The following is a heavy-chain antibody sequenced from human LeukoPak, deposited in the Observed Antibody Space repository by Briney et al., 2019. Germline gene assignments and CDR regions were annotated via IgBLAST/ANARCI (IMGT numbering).Heavy chain of an antibody. V-gene: IGHV1-24*01. CDR3: ATDTEPGGIVVVPAAL. J-gene: IGHJ4*02. CDR2: FDPESSET. CDR1: GYTLNELP. D-gene: IGHD2-2*01. Sequence: ASVKVSCKVSGYTLNELPMHWVRQAPGKGLEWMGGFDPESSETIYPQKLQGRVTMTEDTSTDTAYMELSSLRSEDTAVYYCATDTEPGGIVVVPAALWGQGTLVTVSS.